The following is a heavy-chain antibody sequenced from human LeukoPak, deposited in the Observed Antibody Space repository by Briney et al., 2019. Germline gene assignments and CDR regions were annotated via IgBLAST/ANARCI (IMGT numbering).Heavy chain of an antibody. V-gene: IGHV4-38-2*01. CDR1: GYSISSGYY. Sequence: SETLSLTCAVSGYSISSGYYWGWIRQPPGKGLEWIGSIYQSGSTYYTPSLKSRVTISVDTSKNQFSLKLSSVTAADTAVYYCARHRTSSGYYNYFDYWGQGTLVTVPS. CDR3: ARHRTSSGYYNYFDY. D-gene: IGHD3-22*01. CDR2: IYQSGST. J-gene: IGHJ4*02.